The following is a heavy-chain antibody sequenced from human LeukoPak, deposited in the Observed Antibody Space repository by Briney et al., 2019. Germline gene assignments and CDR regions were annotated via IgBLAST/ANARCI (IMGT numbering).Heavy chain of an antibody. Sequence: SETLSLTCTVSGYSVSSGYYWGWIRQPPGKGLEWIGNIYPTGSTYYNPSLKSRVTISVDTSKNQFSLKVSSVSAADTAVYYCARAYSSSWYWNWFDPWGQGTLVTVSS. CDR1: GYSVSSGYY. CDR3: ARAYSSSWYWNWFDP. CDR2: IYPTGST. V-gene: IGHV4-38-2*02. D-gene: IGHD6-13*01. J-gene: IGHJ5*02.